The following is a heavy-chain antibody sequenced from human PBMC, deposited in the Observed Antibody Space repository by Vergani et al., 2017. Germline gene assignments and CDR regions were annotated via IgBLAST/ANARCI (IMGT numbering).Heavy chain of an antibody. V-gene: IGHV4-4*07. CDR2: IYTSGST. D-gene: IGHD3-3*01. CDR3: AREWDDFGVVTSFDY. Sequence: QVQLQESGPGLVKPSETLSLTCTVSGGSISSYYWSWIRQPAGKGLEWIGRIYTSGSTNYNPSLKSRVTMSVDTSKNQFSLKLSSVTAEDTAVYYCAREWDDFGVVTSFDYWGQGTLVTVSS. J-gene: IGHJ4*02. CDR1: GGSISSYY.